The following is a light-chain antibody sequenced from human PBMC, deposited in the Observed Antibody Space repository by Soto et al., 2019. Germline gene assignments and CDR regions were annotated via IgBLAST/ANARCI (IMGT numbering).Light chain of an antibody. CDR2: GAS. J-gene: IGKJ4*01. CDR3: QPYNNWPLT. V-gene: IGKV3-20*01. Sequence: EIVLTQSPGTLSLSPGERATLSCRASQSVSSSYLAWYQQKPGQAPRLLIYGASSRATGIPDRFSGSGSGTDFTLTISRLEPEDFAVYYCQPYNNWPLTFCGGTKADIK. CDR1: QSVSSSY.